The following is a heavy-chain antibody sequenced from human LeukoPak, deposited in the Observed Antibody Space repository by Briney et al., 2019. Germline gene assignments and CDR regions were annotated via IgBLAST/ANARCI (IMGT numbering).Heavy chain of an antibody. J-gene: IGHJ3*02. CDR1: GFTFSSYA. D-gene: IGHD3-16*01. CDR2: ISYDGSNK. Sequence: GGSLRLSCAASGFTFSSYAMHWVRQAPGKGLEWVAVISYDGSNKYYADSVKGRLTISRDNSKNTLYLQMNSLRAEDTAVYYCAIKGGGYDAFDIWGQGTMVTVSS. V-gene: IGHV3-30-3*01. CDR3: AIKGGGYDAFDI.